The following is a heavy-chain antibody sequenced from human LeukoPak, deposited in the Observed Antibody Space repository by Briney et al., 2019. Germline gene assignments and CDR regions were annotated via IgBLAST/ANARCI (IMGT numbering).Heavy chain of an antibody. CDR3: ARVIVATNTFDAFDI. Sequence: PGGSLRLSCAASGFTFSSYGMHWVRQAPGKGLEWVAFIRYDGSNKYYADSVKGRFTISRDNSKNTLYLQMNSLRVEDTAVYYCARVIVATNTFDAFDIWGQGTMVTVSS. V-gene: IGHV3-30*02. CDR1: GFTFSSYG. D-gene: IGHD5-12*01. CDR2: IRYDGSNK. J-gene: IGHJ3*02.